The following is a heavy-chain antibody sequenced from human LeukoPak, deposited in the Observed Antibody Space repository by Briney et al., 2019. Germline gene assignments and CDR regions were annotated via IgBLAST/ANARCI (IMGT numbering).Heavy chain of an antibody. D-gene: IGHD3-22*01. CDR1: GFTFTTYS. CDR3: ARDLDSSGYYSRCHFDY. CDR2: ISSSSSAI. V-gene: IGHV3-48*01. J-gene: IGHJ4*02. Sequence: GGSLRLSCAASGFTFTTYSMNWVRQAPGKGLEWVSYISSSSSAIYYADSVKGRFTISRDNAKDSLYLQMNSLRAEDTAVYYCARDLDSSGYYSRCHFDYWGQGTLVTVSS.